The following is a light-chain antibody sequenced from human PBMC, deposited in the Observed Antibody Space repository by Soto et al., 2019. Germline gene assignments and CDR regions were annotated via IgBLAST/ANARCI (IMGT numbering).Light chain of an antibody. CDR2: GAS. CDR3: QQYNNWSPLT. CDR1: QSVSSN. J-gene: IGKJ4*01. Sequence: EIVMTQSPATLSVSPGERATLSCRASQSVSSNLAWYQQKPGQAPRLLIYGASTRATGIPARFRGSGSGAMFTIAISSRQSADFAVYYCQQYNNWSPLTFGGGTKVEIK. V-gene: IGKV3-15*01.